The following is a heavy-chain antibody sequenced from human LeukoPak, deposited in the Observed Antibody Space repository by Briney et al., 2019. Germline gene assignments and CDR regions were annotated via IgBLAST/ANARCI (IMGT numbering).Heavy chain of an antibody. Sequence: ASVKVSCKGSGYTFTSYYMHWVRQAPGQGLEWMGIINPSGGSTSYAQKFQGRVTMTRDTSTSTVYMELSSLRSEDTAVYYCARDPRIIAAAGPYFDYWGQGTLVTVSS. V-gene: IGHV1-46*01. J-gene: IGHJ4*02. CDR3: ARDPRIIAAAGPYFDY. CDR1: GYTFTSYY. CDR2: INPSGGST. D-gene: IGHD6-13*01.